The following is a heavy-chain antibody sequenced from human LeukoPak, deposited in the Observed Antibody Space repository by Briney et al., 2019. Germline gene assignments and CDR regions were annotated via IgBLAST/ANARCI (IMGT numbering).Heavy chain of an antibody. J-gene: IGHJ4*02. CDR1: GFTFSSYS. CDR3: ARDHWYSCNVRGGFDY. CDR2: ISSSSSYI. D-gene: IGHD1-20*01. V-gene: IGHV3-21*01. Sequence: GGSLRLSCAASGFTFSSYSMNWVRQAPGKGLEWVSSISSSSSYIYYADSVKGRFTISRDNAKNSLYLQMNSLRAEDTAVYYCARDHWYSCNVRGGFDYWGQGTLVTVSS.